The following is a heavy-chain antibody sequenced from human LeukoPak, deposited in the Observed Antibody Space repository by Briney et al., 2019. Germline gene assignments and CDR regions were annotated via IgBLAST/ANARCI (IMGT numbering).Heavy chain of an antibody. Sequence: GRSLRLYCTGSGFTFGDYAMSWFRQAPGKGLEWVAFVRSTAYGGTIEYAASVKGRFIISRDDSTSIAYLQMNSLKTEDTAVYFCSKGGYDRSGYYSVFGYWGQGTLVTVSS. CDR2: VRSTAYGGTI. D-gene: IGHD3-22*01. V-gene: IGHV3-49*03. J-gene: IGHJ4*02. CDR3: SKGGYDRSGYYSVFGY. CDR1: GFTFGDYA.